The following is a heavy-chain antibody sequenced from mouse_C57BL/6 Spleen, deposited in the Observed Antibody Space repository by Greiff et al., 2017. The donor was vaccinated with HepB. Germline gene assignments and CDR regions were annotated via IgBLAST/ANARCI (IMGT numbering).Heavy chain of an antibody. Sequence: QVQLQQSGPGLVQPSQSLSITCTVSGFSLTSYGVHWVRQSPGKGLEWLGVIWRGGSTDYNAAFMSRLSITKDNSKSQVFFKMNSLQADDTAIYYCAKNTPDYYGSSYPYAMDYWGQGTSVTVSS. J-gene: IGHJ4*01. CDR3: AKNTPDYYGSSYPYAMDY. V-gene: IGHV2-5*01. D-gene: IGHD1-1*01. CDR2: IWRGGST. CDR1: GFSLTSYG.